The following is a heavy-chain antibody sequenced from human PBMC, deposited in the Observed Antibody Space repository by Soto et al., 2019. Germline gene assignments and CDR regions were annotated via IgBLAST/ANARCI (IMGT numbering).Heavy chain of an antibody. Sequence: ASVKVSCKSSGYTFTSYGISGVRQPHGKGLEWMGWISAYNGNTNYAQKLQGRVTMTTDTSTSTAYKELRSLRSDDTAVYYCARLWFGEKYNCFDPWGKGTLVTVSS. J-gene: IGHJ5*02. CDR1: GYTFTSYG. CDR3: ARLWFGEKYNCFDP. CDR2: ISAYNGNT. D-gene: IGHD3-10*01. V-gene: IGHV1-18*01.